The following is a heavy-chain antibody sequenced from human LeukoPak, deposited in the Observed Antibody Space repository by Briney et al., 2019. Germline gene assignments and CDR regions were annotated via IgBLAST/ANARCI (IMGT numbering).Heavy chain of an antibody. D-gene: IGHD3-22*01. J-gene: IGHJ4*02. V-gene: IGHV4-30-4*08. CDR1: SGSISGSSYF. CDR2: IYYSGST. Sequence: SETLSLTCTVSSGSISGSSYFWGWIRQPPGKGLEWIGYIYYSGSTYYNPSLKSRVTISVDTSKNQFSLKLSSVTAADTAVYYCARDYYDSSGYQYHDYWGQGTLVTVSS. CDR3: ARDYYDSSGYQYHDY.